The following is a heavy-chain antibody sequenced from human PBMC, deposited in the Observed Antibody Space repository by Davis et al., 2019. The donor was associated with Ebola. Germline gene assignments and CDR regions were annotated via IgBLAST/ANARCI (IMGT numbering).Heavy chain of an antibody. CDR3: ARVIRYTSSWYTSQFDS. CDR2: INQDGSGK. J-gene: IGHJ4*02. D-gene: IGHD6-13*01. CDR1: GFTFSSFW. V-gene: IGHV3-7*01. Sequence: GESLKISCAASGFTFSSFWMSWVRQAPGKGLEWVANINQDGSGKYYVDSVKGRFTISRDNAKNSLYLQMNSLRAEDTAVYYCARVIRYTSSWYTSQFDSWGQGTRVTVSA.